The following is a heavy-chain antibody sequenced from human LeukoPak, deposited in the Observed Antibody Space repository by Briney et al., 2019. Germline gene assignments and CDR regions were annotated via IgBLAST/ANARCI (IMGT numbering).Heavy chain of an antibody. J-gene: IGHJ6*02. V-gene: IGHV3-43*02. CDR2: LCGGGEST. Sequence: GGSLRLSCALSVHTFYEYAIHGVRHAPEKGGEWVSLLCGGGESTYYADSAKGRFTLSRDNSKNSLYLQMNSLRTEEAALYYCAKDMPGGQRITIVRVVMVGYYYYGMDVWGQGTTVTVSS. D-gene: IGHD3-10*01. CDR3: AKDMPGGQRITIVRVVMVGYYYYGMDV. CDR1: VHTFYEYA.